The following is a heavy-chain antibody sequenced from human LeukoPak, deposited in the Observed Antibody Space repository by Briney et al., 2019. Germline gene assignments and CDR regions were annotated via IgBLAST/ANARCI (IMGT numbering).Heavy chain of an antibody. CDR1: GGSNSSSSYY. D-gene: IGHD4-23*01. J-gene: IGHJ2*01. CDR3: AGTVVTEDWYFDL. Sequence: SETLSLTCTVSGGSNSSSSYYWGWIRQPPGKGLEWIGSIYYSGSTYYNPSLKSRVTISVDTSKNQFSLKLSSVTAADTAVYYCAGTVVTEDWYFDLWGRGTLVTVSS. CDR2: IYYSGST. V-gene: IGHV4-39*01.